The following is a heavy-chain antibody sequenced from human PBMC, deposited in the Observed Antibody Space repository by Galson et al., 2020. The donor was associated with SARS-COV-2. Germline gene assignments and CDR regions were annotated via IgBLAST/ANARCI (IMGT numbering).Heavy chain of an antibody. V-gene: IGHV4-38-2*01. CDR3: ARGNEFRPYSAFNN. J-gene: IGHJ4*02. Sequence: SETLSLTCAVSGYSISSGYHWAWIRQPPGKGLECIGSIYHSGNTYYNPSLESRVTISVDTSKNQFSLKLSSVTAADTAVYYCARGNEFRPYSAFNNWGQGTLVTVSS. D-gene: IGHD1-26*01. CDR1: GYSISSGYH. CDR2: IYHSGNT.